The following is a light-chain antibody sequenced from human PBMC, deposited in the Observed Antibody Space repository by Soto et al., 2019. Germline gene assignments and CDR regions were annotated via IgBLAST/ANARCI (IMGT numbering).Light chain of an antibody. CDR2: AAS. J-gene: IGKJ1*01. V-gene: IGKV1-39*01. CDR1: QNVITY. CDR3: QQTHAVPRT. Sequence: DIQMTQSPSSLSASVGYRFTMTCLASQNVITYLNWYQQKPGKAPKLLIYAASSLQSGVPLRFSGSGSGTTFILTISSLQPEDFATYFCQQTHAVPRTFGQGTKVDI.